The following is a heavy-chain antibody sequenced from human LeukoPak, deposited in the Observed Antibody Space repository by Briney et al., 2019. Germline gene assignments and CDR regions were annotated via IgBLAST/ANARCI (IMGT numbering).Heavy chain of an antibody. CDR2: ISSSGSTI. CDR1: GFTFSSYE. D-gene: IGHD3-9*01. V-gene: IGHV3-48*03. Sequence: PGGSLRLSCAASGFTFSSYEMNWVRQAPGKGLEWVSYISSSGSTIYYADSVKGRFTISRDNAKKSLYLQMNSLRAEDTAVYYCVGEDYNILTGPGQGAFDVWGQGTVVTVSS. CDR3: VGEDYNILTGPGQGAFDV. J-gene: IGHJ3*01.